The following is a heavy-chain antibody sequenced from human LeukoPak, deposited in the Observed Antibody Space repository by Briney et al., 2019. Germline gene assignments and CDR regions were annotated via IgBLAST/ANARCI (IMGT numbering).Heavy chain of an antibody. Sequence: PGGSLRLSCAASGFTFSSYAMHWVRQAPGKGLEWVAVISYDGSNKYYADSVKGRFTISRDNSKNTLYLQMNSLRAEDTAVYYCARGEYYYDPILGAFDIWGQGTMVTVSS. CDR3: ARGEYYYDPILGAFDI. J-gene: IGHJ3*02. D-gene: IGHD3-22*01. CDR2: ISYDGSNK. CDR1: GFTFSSYA. V-gene: IGHV3-30-3*01.